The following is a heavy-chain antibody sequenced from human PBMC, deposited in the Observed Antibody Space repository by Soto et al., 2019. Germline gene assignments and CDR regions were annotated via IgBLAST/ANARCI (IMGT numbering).Heavy chain of an antibody. D-gene: IGHD4-17*01. J-gene: IGHJ4*02. CDR3: ASSTTVTLYFDY. V-gene: IGHV1-69*13. CDR2: IIPIFGTA. CDR1: GGTFSSYA. Sequence: ASVKVSCKASGGTFSSYAISWVRQAPGQGLEWMGGIIPIFGTANYAQKFQGRVTITADESTSTAYMELSSLRSEDTAVYYCASSTTVTLYFDYWGQGTLVTVSS.